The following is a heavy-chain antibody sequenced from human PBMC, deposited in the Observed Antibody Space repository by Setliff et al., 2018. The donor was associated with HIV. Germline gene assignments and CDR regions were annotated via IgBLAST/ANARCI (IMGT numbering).Heavy chain of an antibody. D-gene: IGHD3-16*01. CDR2: TCNWGAFRGGAF. J-gene: IGHJ4*02. Sequence: PSETLSLTCAVSGDSVSRRFWSWVRQSQEKGLVWVGETCNWGAFRGGAFNYNPFLRSRATISMGWPENDFSLRLTSVTASDTAVYYCAQNFGWALGNWGPGTLVTVSS. CDR3: AQNFGWALGN. CDR1: GDSVSRRF. V-gene: IGHV4-4*02.